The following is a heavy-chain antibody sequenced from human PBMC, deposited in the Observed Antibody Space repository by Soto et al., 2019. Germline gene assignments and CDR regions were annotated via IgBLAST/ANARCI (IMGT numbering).Heavy chain of an antibody. CDR1: GGSISSGGYY. V-gene: IGHV4-31*03. J-gene: IGHJ3*02. CDR3: ARDPTYRDYVWGSYRSGAFDI. Sequence: SETLSLTCTVSGGSISSGGYYWSWIRQHPGKGLEWIGYIYYSGSTYYNPSLKSRVTISVDTSKNQFSLKLSSVTAADTAVYYCARDPTYRDYVWGSYRSGAFDIWGQGTMVTVSS. CDR2: IYYSGST. D-gene: IGHD3-16*02.